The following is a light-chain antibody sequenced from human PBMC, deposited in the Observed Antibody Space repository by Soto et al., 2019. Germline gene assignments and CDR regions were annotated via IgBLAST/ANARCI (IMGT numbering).Light chain of an antibody. Sequence: EIVLTQSTGTLSLSPGERATLSCRVSQSVSSTYLAWYQQKPGQAPRLLIYGASSRATGIPDRFSGSGSGTDFTLTISRLETEDFAGYYCQQYGNSPRTFGQGTKVEI. J-gene: IGKJ1*01. CDR1: QSVSSTY. CDR2: GAS. V-gene: IGKV3-20*01. CDR3: QQYGNSPRT.